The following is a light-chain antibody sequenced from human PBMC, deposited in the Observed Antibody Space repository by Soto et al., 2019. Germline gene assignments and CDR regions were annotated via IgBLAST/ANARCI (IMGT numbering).Light chain of an antibody. J-gene: IGKJ5*01. Sequence: DTQMTQSPSSLSASVGDRVTITCRASQGISNCLDWYQQKPGKAPKLLIYTASNLETGVPSRFSGSGSGTDFTFTISSLQPEDIATYYCRQYDDLPPTFGQGTRLEIK. V-gene: IGKV1-33*01. CDR1: QGISNC. CDR2: TAS. CDR3: RQYDDLPPT.